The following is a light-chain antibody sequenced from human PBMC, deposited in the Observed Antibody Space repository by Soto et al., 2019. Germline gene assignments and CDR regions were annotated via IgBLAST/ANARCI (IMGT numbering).Light chain of an antibody. CDR2: GAS. J-gene: IGKJ4*02. V-gene: IGKV3-15*01. Sequence: EIVMTHSPATLSVSPGERATLSCRASQCVSSNLAWSQQKPGQAPRLLIYGASTRATGIPARFSGSESGTEFTLTISSLQSEDCAVYYCQQYNNWPLTFGGGTKVEIK. CDR3: QQYNNWPLT. CDR1: QCVSSN.